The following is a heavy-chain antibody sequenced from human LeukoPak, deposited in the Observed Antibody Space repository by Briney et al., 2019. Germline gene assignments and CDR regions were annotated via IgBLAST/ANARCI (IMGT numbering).Heavy chain of an antibody. CDR3: ARGRDYDILTGYSNWFDP. CDR2: IYNSGRT. D-gene: IGHD3-9*01. J-gene: IGHJ5*02. V-gene: IGHV4-59*01. Sequence: SETLSLTCNVSGGSISRYYWNWIRQPPGKGLEWIGYIYNSGRTSYNRALKSRVTISVDTSKNQFSLKLSSVTAADTAVYYCARGRDYDILTGYSNWFDPWGQGTLVTVSS. CDR1: GGSISRYY.